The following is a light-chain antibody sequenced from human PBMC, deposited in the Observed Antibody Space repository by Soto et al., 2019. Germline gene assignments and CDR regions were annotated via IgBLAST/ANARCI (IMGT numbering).Light chain of an antibody. V-gene: IGKV3-20*01. CDR3: QQYSSLWT. CDR1: QSVSNNY. Sequence: EIVLTQSPGTLYLSPGERATISCRTSQSVSNNYLAWYQQKPGQAPRLLIYGASSRATGIPDRFSGSGSGTDFTLRISRLEPEDFAVYYCQQYSSLWTVGQGTKVDIK. CDR2: GAS. J-gene: IGKJ1*01.